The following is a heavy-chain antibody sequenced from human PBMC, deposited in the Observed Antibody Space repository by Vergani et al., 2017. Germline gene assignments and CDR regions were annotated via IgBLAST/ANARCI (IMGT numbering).Heavy chain of an antibody. CDR3: ASFLPAAIWAEYFQH. D-gene: IGHD2-2*01. CDR1: GGTFSSYA. J-gene: IGHJ1*01. Sequence: QVQLVQSGAEVKKPGSSVKVSCKASGGTFSSYAISWVRQAPGQGLEWMGGIIPIFGTANYAQKFQGRVTITADKSTSTAYMELSSLRSEDMAVYYCASFLPAAIWAEYFQHWGQGTLVTVSS. CDR2: IIPIFGTA. V-gene: IGHV1-69*06.